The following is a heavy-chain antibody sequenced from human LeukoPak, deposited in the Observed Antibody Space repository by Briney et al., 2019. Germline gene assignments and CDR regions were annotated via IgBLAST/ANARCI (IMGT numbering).Heavy chain of an antibody. CDR3: ARGRKPGPYGMDV. J-gene: IGHJ6*02. CDR1: GGSFSGYY. CDR2: INHSGST. Sequence: SETLSLTCAVYGGSFSGYYWSWIRQPPGKGLEWIGEINHSGSTNYNPSLKSRVTISVDTSKNQFSLKLSSVTAADTAVYYCARGRKPGPYGMDVWGQGTTVTVSS. V-gene: IGHV4-34*01.